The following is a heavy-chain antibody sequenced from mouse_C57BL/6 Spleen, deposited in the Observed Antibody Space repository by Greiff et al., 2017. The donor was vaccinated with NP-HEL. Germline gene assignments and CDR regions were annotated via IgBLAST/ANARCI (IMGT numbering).Heavy chain of an antibody. D-gene: IGHD2-2*01. J-gene: IGHJ2*01. CDR1: GYTFTDYE. V-gene: IGHV1-15*01. CDR3: TRLRRYMVTTKSVDY. Sequence: AQLQQSGAELVRPGASVTLSCKASGYTFTDYEMHWVKQTPVHGLEWIGAIDPETGGTAYNQKFKGKAILTADKSSSTAYMELRSLTSEDSAVYYCTRLRRYMVTTKSVDYWGQGTTLTVSS. CDR2: IDPETGGT.